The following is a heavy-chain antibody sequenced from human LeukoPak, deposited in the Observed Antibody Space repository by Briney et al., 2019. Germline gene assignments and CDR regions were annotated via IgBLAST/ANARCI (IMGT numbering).Heavy chain of an antibody. CDR1: GGSISSSNW. J-gene: IGHJ4*02. CDR2: IYHSGST. CDR3: ARSGWLQFDYFDY. V-gene: IGHV4-4*02. D-gene: IGHD5-24*01. Sequence: PSETLSLTCAVSGGSISSSNWWSWVRQPPGKGLEWIGEIYHSGSTNYNPSLESRVSISVDTSKNQVSLRLRSVTAADTAVYYCARSGWLQFDYFDYWGQGILVTVSS.